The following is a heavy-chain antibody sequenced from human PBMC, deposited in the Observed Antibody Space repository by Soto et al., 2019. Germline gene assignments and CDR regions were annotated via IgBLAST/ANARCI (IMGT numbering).Heavy chain of an antibody. J-gene: IGHJ4*02. V-gene: IGHV3-21*01. D-gene: IGHD3-10*01. CDR2: VSSSSSYI. CDR3: ARCMGFDGSGYAFFDS. Sequence: EVRLVESGGGLVKPGGSLRLSCAASGFTFSGHTINWVRQAPGKGLEWVSSVSSSSSYIYYADSVKGRFTVSRDNAEKSLYLQMNSLRAEDTAMYYCARCMGFDGSGYAFFDSWGQGTLVTVSS. CDR1: GFTFSGHT.